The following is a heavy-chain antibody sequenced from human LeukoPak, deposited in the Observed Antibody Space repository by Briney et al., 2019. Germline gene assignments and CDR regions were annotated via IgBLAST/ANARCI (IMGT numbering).Heavy chain of an antibody. Sequence: GRSLRLSCAASGFTFSSYGMRWVRQAPGKGLEWVAVISYDGSNKYYAASVKGRFTISRDNSKNTLYLQMNSLRAEDTAVYYCAKGYCSGGSCSPNWFDPWGQGTLVTVSS. J-gene: IGHJ5*02. V-gene: IGHV3-30*18. CDR1: GFTFSSYG. CDR3: AKGYCSGGSCSPNWFDP. D-gene: IGHD2-15*01. CDR2: ISYDGSNK.